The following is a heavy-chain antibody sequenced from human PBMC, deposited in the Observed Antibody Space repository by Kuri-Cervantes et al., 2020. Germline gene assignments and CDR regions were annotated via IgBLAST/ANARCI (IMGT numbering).Heavy chain of an antibody. D-gene: IGHD5-12*01. V-gene: IGHV3-23*01. Sequence: GGSLRLSCAASGFTFGSYAMSWVRQAPGKGLEWVSGISASGVNTYYADSVKGRFTISRDNSKNTLFLQVNSLRAEDTAVYYCAKDLDIVATATFDYWGQGTLVTVSS. CDR1: GFTFGSYA. CDR3: AKDLDIVATATFDY. J-gene: IGHJ4*02. CDR2: ISASGVNT.